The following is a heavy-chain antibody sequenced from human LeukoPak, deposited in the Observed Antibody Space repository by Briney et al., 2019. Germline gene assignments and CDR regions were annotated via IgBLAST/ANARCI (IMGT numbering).Heavy chain of an antibody. J-gene: IGHJ5*02. Sequence: PSETLSLTXTVSGGSISSSSHYWGWIRQPPGKGLEWIGSIYYSGSTYYNPSRKSRVTISVDTSKNQFSLKLSSVTAADTAVYYCARLATWFDPWGQGTLVTVSS. CDR1: GGSISSSSHY. CDR3: ARLATWFDP. V-gene: IGHV4-39*01. CDR2: IYYSGST.